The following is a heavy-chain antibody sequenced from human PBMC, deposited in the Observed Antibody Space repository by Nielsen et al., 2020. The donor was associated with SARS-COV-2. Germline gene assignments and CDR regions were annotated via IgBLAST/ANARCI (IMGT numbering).Heavy chain of an antibody. V-gene: IGHV1-3*01. J-gene: IGHJ4*02. Sequence: ASVKVSCKASGYTFTSYATHWVRQAPGQRLEWMGWINAGNGNTKYSQKFQGRVTITRDTSASTAYMELSSLRSEDTAVYYCARPERWLQFNYWGQGTLVTVSS. D-gene: IGHD5-24*01. CDR2: INAGNGNT. CDR3: ARPERWLQFNY. CDR1: GYTFTSYA.